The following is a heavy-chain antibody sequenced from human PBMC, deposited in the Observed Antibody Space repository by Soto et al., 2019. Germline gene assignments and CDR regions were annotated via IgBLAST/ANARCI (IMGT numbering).Heavy chain of an antibody. J-gene: IGHJ4*02. Sequence: QVQLVESGGGVVQPGRSLRLSCAASGFTFSSYGMHWVRQAPGKGLEWVAVISYDGSNKYYADSVKGRFTISRDNSKNTLYLQINSLRAEDTAVYYFAKDPKRYCIGGSCLLSLDYWGQGTLVTVSS. CDR1: GFTFSSYG. CDR3: AKDPKRYCIGGSCLLSLDY. V-gene: IGHV3-30*18. CDR2: ISYDGSNK. D-gene: IGHD2-15*01.